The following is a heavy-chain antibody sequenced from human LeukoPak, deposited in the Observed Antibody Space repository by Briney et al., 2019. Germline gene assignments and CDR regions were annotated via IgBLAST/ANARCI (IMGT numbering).Heavy chain of an antibody. CDR1: GXSINNW. J-gene: IGHJ4*02. Sequence: TSETLSLTCAVSGXSINNWWGWVRPPPGKGLEWIGAIHHSGRTNYSPSLKSRVTMSVDKSNNHFSLKLTSVTAADTAVYYCARGVSVYYDSSGYYYFDYWGQGTLVTVSS. V-gene: IGHV4-4*02. D-gene: IGHD3-22*01. CDR2: IHHSGRT. CDR3: ARGVSVYYDSSGYYYFDY.